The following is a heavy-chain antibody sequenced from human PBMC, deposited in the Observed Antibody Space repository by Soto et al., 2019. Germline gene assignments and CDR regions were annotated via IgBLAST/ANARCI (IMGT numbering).Heavy chain of an antibody. D-gene: IGHD2-2*01. CDR1: AFTFSNYG. J-gene: IGHJ4*02. CDR3: AIYDCSSPSCLNY. CDR2: IKSDGSKK. V-gene: IGHV3-33*03. Sequence: QVQLVESGGGVVQPGTSLSLSCAASAFTFSNYGMHWVRWAPGRGLEWVAAIKSDGSKKYYTDSVTGRFTISRDNSDNTLYLRMNSLRAEDTAVDYCAIYDCSSPSCLNYWGQGTLVTVSS.